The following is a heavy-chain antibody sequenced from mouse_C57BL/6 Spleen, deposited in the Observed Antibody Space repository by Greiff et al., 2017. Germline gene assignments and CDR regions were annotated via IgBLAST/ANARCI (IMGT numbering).Heavy chain of an antibody. CDR3: ATSVHYYGSSYGYFDV. CDR1: GYTFTSYW. V-gene: IGHV1-72*01. Sequence: QVQLQQPGAELVKPGASVKLSCKASGYTFTSYWMHWVKQRPGRGLEWIGRIDPNSGGTKYNEKFKSKATLTVDKPSSPASMQLSSLTSEDSAVYYCATSVHYYGSSYGYFDVWGTGTTVTVSS. D-gene: IGHD1-1*01. J-gene: IGHJ1*03. CDR2: IDPNSGGT.